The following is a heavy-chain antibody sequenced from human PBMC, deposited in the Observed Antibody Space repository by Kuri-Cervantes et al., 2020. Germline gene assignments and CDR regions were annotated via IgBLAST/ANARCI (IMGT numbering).Heavy chain of an antibody. CDR2: IIPIFGTA. V-gene: IGHV1-69*06. Sequence: SVKVSCKASGRTFSSYAISWVRQAPGQGLEWMGGIIPIFGTANYAQKFQGRVTITADKSTSTAYMEPSSLRSEDTALYYCAKDKFDSSGWNGDYMDVWGKGTTVTVSS. CDR3: AKDKFDSSGWNGDYMDV. CDR1: GRTFSSYA. D-gene: IGHD1-1*01. J-gene: IGHJ6*03.